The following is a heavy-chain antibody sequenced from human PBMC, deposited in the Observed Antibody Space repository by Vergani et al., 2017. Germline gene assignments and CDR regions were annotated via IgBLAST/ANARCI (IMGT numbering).Heavy chain of an antibody. J-gene: IGHJ4*02. CDR3: ARVRTPGTYGGYVFDY. D-gene: IGHD5-12*01. Sequence: QVQLQESGPGLVKPSETLSLTCTVSGGSTSSYYWSWIRQPPGKGLEWIGYIYYSGSTNYNPSLKSRVTISVDTSKNQFSLKLSSVTAADTAVYYCARVRTPGTYGGYVFDYWGQGTLVTVSS. CDR2: IYYSGST. V-gene: IGHV4-59*01. CDR1: GGSTSSYY.